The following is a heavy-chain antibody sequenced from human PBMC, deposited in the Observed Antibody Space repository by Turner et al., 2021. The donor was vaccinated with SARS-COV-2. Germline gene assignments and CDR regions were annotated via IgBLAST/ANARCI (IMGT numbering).Heavy chain of an antibody. Sequence: QVQLQQWGAGLLKPSETLSLTCAVYGGSFSDFYWSWIRQPPGKGLEWIGTVDSGGTTYYKPSLNSRITLSVDTSTNHFYLNLYSVTAADTAVYYCVRLSLVYGDYAEYWGQGALVTVSS. J-gene: IGHJ4*02. CDR2: VDSGGTT. V-gene: IGHV4-34*01. CDR1: GGSFSDFY. D-gene: IGHD4-17*01. CDR3: VRLSLVYGDYAEY.